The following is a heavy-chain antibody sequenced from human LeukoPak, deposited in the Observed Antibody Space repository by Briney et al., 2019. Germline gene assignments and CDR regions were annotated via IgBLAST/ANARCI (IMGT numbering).Heavy chain of an antibody. CDR2: IDTSGST. J-gene: IGHJ4*02. D-gene: IGHD3-3*01. V-gene: IGHV4-59*01. Sequence: SETLSLTCNVSGGSISGFHWSWIRQSPGKGLEWIGHIDTSGSTNYNPSLKSRVTISVDTSKNQFSLKLMSVTAADTAVYYCARVVDFWSGYYYFDYWGEGTLVTVSS. CDR1: GGSISGFH. CDR3: ARVVDFWSGYYYFDY.